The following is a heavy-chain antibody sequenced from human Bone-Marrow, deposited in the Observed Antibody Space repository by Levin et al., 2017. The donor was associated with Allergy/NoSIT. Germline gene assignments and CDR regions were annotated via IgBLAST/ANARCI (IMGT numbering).Heavy chain of an antibody. J-gene: IGHJ5*02. V-gene: IGHV1-69*13. CDR3: ASAHCSSTSCYASGCWFDP. CDR1: GGTFSSYA. Sequence: ASVKVSCKASGGTFSSYAISWVRQAPGQGLEWMGGIIPIFGTANYAQKFQGRVTITADESTSTAYMELSSLRSEDTAVYYCASAHCSSTSCYASGCWFDPWGQGTLVTVSS. CDR2: IIPIFGTA. D-gene: IGHD2-2*01.